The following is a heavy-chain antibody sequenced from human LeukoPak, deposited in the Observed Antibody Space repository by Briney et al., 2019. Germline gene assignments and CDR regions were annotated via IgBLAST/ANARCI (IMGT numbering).Heavy chain of an antibody. CDR2: INPNSGGT. J-gene: IGHJ4*02. CDR3: ARGEDLKYCSSTSCYYYFDY. CDR1: GNTFTGYY. Sequence: ASVKVSCKASGNTFTGYYMHWVRQAPGQGLEWMGWINPNSGGTNYAQKFQGRVTMTRDTSISTAYMELSRLRSDDTAVYYCARGEDLKYCSSTSCYYYFDYWGQGTLVTVSS. D-gene: IGHD2-2*01. V-gene: IGHV1-2*02.